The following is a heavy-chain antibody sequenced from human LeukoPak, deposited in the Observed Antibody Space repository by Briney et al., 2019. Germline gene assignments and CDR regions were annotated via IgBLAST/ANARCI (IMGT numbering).Heavy chain of an antibody. D-gene: IGHD3-9*01. V-gene: IGHV3-21*01. CDR2: ISSSSSYI. CDR3: ARGVLRYFDWPDRYWYFDL. J-gene: IGHJ2*01. CDR1: GFTFSGYS. Sequence: GGSLRLSCAASGFTFSGYSMNWVRQAPGKGLEWVSSISSSSSYIYYADSVKGRFTISRDNAKNSLYLQMNSLRAEDTAVYYCARGVLRYFDWPDRYWYFDLWGRGTLVTVSS.